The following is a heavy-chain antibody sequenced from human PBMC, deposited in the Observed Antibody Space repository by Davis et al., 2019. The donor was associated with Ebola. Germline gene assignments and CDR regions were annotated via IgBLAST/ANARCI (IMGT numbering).Heavy chain of an antibody. CDR1: GLTFSNFG. CDR2: IWYDGTNK. J-gene: IGHJ1*01. D-gene: IGHD6-19*01. CDR3: ARGDSGWGGYFQH. V-gene: IGHV3-33*01. Sequence: GESLKISCATSGLTFSNFGMSWVRQAPGKGLEWVAVIWYDGTNKYYADSVKGRFIISRDSFKNTLDLQMNSLRAEDTAVYYCARGDSGWGGYFQHWGQGTLVTVSS.